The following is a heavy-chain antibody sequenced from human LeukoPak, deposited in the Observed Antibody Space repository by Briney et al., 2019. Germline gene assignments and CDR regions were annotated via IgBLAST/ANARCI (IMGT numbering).Heavy chain of an antibody. V-gene: IGHV4-4*09. J-gene: IGHJ4*02. CDR1: GGSIGFSY. D-gene: IGHD3-16*01. CDR3: ARHGGGVRCPFDY. Sequence: SETLSLTCTVSGGSIGFSYWSWIRQSPGKGLEWIGYKYASGSSNYNPSLKSRVTLSIDTSKSQFSLKLRSATAADTAVYYCARHGGGVRCPFDYWGQGTVVTVSS. CDR2: KYASGSS.